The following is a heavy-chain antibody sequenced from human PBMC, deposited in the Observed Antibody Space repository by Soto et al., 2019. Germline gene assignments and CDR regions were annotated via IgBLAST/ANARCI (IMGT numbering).Heavy chain of an antibody. Sequence: EVQLVESGGGLVQPGGSLRLSCAASGFTFSSYWMHWVRQAPGKGLVWVSRISSDGSSTSYADSVKGRFTISRDNAKNTLYLQMNSLRAEDTAVYYCAVAVAVPTAIGYWGQGTLVTVSS. CDR2: ISSDGSST. J-gene: IGHJ4*02. D-gene: IGHD6-19*01. CDR3: AVAVAVPTAIGY. CDR1: GFTFSSYW. V-gene: IGHV3-74*01.